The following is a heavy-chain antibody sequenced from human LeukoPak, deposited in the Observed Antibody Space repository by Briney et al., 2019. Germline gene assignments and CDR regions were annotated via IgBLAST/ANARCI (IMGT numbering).Heavy chain of an antibody. CDR1: GGTFSSYA. V-gene: IGHV1-69*13. CDR3: SRVSDTAVFDY. CDR2: IIPIFGTA. D-gene: IGHD5-18*01. J-gene: IGHJ4*02. Sequence: SSVKVSCKASGGTFSSYAISWVRQAPGQGLEWMGGIIPIFGTANYAQKFQGRVAITADDSASTAYMELSSLRSEDTAVYYCSRVSDTAVFDYWGQGTLVTVSS.